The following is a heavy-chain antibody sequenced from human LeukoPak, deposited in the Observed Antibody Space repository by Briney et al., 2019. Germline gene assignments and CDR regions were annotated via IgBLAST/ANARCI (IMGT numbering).Heavy chain of an antibody. Sequence: GGSLRLSCAASGFTFNNAWMNWVRQAPGKGLEWVGRIKSRTDGGTTVYSAPVKGRFTISRDDSKSTLYLQMNSLKIEDTAVYYCAREVSGDSSGYYYLYETAGMDVWGQGTTVTVSS. V-gene: IGHV3-15*07. CDR3: AREVSGDSSGYYYLYETAGMDV. CDR1: GFTFNNAW. J-gene: IGHJ6*02. CDR2: IKSRTDGGTT. D-gene: IGHD3-22*01.